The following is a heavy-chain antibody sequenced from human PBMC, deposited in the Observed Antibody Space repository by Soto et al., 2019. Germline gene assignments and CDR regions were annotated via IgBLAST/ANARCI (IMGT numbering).Heavy chain of an antibody. J-gene: IGHJ4*02. Sequence: GESLKISCKGSGYSFTSYWIGWVRQMPGKGLEWMGMIYPGDSDTRYSPSFQGQVSISADKSISTAYLQWSSLKASDTAMYYCARLTGGYSEYDYFDSWGQGTLVTVAS. CDR3: ARLTGGYSEYDYFDS. CDR1: GYSFTSYW. V-gene: IGHV5-51*01. D-gene: IGHD5-12*01. CDR2: IYPGDSDT.